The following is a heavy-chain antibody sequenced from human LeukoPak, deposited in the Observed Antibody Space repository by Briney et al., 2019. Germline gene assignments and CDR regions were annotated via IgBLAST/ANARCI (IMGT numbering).Heavy chain of an antibody. CDR2: ISSSGGRT. J-gene: IGHJ6*02. CDR3: ARGDSGSYYGGVYYYYGMDV. CDR1: GFTFNNYA. V-gene: IGHV3-23*01. D-gene: IGHD1-26*01. Sequence: GGSLRLSCAASGFTFNNYAMGWVRQAPGKGLEWVSTISSSGGRTYYADSVKGRFTISRDNSKNTLFLQVNSLRAEDTAVYYCARGDSGSYYGGVYYYYGMDVWGQGTTVTVSS.